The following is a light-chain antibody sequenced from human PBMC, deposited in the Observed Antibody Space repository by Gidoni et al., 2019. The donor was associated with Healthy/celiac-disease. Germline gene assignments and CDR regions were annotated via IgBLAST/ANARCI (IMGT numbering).Light chain of an antibody. Sequence: DIQMTQSPSTLSASVGDRVTITCRASQSISSWLAWYQQKPGKAPKLLIYKASSLESGVPSRFSGSGSGTEFTLTISSLQPDDFATYYCQQYNSYPYTFGQGTRLEIK. CDR3: QQYNSYPYT. CDR2: KAS. CDR1: QSISSW. J-gene: IGKJ2*01. V-gene: IGKV1-5*03.